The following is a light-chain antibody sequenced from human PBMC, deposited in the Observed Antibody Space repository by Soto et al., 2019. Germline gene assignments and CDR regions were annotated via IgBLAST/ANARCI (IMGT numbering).Light chain of an antibody. Sequence: EIVLTQSPGTLSLSPGERATLSCRASQSVGNTYLAWYQQKPGQAPRLLISGASSRATDIPDRFSGSGSGTDFTLTISRLEPEDFGVYYCQQYGTLITFGQGTRLEIK. J-gene: IGKJ5*01. CDR1: QSVGNTY. V-gene: IGKV3-20*01. CDR3: QQYGTLIT. CDR2: GAS.